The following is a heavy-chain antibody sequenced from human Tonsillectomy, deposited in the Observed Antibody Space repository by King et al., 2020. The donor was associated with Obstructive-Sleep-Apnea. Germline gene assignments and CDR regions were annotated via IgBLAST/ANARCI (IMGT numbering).Heavy chain of an antibody. D-gene: IGHD6-19*01. J-gene: IGHJ6*02. CDR1: GFTFGSYG. CDR2: ISYDGNDT. Sequence: VQLVESGGGVVQPGRSLRLSCAASGFTFGSYGMHWVRQAPGKGLEWVAVISYDGNDTYYADSVKGRFTISRDNSKNTLYLQLNSLGAEDTAVYYCAKDLGGWYNPDPYYYYGMDVWGQGTTVTVSS. CDR3: AKDLGGWYNPDPYYYYGMDV. V-gene: IGHV3-30*18.